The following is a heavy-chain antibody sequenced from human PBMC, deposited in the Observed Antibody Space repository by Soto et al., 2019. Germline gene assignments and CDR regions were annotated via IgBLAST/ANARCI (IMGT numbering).Heavy chain of an antibody. V-gene: IGHV3-48*02. CDR3: ARDSRRHAVVPAAIAGYYYGMDV. D-gene: IGHD2-2*02. CDR2: ISSSSSTI. Sequence: GGSLRLSCAASGFTFGSYEMNWVRQAPGKGLEWVSYISSSSSTIYYADSVKGRFTISRDNAKNSLYLQMNSLRDEDTAVYYCARDSRRHAVVPAAIAGYYYGMDVWGQGTTVTVSS. J-gene: IGHJ6*02. CDR1: GFTFGSYE.